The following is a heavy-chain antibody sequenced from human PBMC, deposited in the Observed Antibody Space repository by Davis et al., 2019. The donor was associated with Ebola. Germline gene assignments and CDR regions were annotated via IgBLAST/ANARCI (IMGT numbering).Heavy chain of an antibody. D-gene: IGHD3-3*01. Sequence: GESLKISCAASGFTFSSYAMHWVRQAPGKGLEWVAVISYDGSNKYYADSVKGRFTISRDNSKNTRYLQMNSLRAEDTAVYYCARDRNYDFWTYGMDVWGQGTTVTVSS. V-gene: IGHV3-30-3*01. CDR2: ISYDGSNK. CDR1: GFTFSSYA. J-gene: IGHJ6*02. CDR3: ARDRNYDFWTYGMDV.